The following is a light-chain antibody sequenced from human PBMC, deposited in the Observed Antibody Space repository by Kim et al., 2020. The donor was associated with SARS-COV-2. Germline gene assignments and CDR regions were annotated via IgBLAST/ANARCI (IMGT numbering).Light chain of an antibody. V-gene: IGKV3-20*01. CDR1: QSVSSSY. CDR3: QQFGRSPYT. J-gene: IGKJ2*01. Sequence: FSPGERATLSCRASQSVSSSYLAWYQHRPGQAPRLLMYGASSRATGIPDRFSGTGSGTDFSLTISRLEPEDFAVYYCQQFGRSPYTFGQGTKLEI. CDR2: GAS.